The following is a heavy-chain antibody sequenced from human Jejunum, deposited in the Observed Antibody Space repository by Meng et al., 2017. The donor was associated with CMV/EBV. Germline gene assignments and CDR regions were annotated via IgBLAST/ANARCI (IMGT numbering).Heavy chain of an antibody. CDR3: ARVDHGVASIDY. Sequence: VSGYSISSGYYWGWIRQPPGKGLEWIGSVYYSGSTYQNPSLKSRVTISVDTSKNQFSLKLSSVTAADTAVYYCARVDHGVASIDYWGQGTLGTVSS. CDR1: GYSISSGYY. CDR2: VYYSGST. J-gene: IGHJ4*02. D-gene: IGHD3-3*01. V-gene: IGHV4-38-2*02.